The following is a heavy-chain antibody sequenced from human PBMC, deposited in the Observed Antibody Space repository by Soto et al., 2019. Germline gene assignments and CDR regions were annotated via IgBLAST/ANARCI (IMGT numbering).Heavy chain of an antibody. CDR2: ISSSGSTV. D-gene: IGHD5-12*01. CDR3: VRYCGTTLCNGVATRTFDY. CDR1: RFTFSTYE. J-gene: IGHJ4*02. V-gene: IGHV3-48*03. Sequence: VGSLRLSGAASRFTFSTYEMHWVRQAPGKGLEWVSYISSSGSTVYYADSVKGRFTISRDNTRNSLYLQMNSLRDEDTALYYCVRYCGTTLCNGVATRTFDYWGQGTLVTVSS.